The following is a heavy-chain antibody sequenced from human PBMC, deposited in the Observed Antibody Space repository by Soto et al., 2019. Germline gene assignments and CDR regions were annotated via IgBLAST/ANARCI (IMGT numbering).Heavy chain of an antibody. J-gene: IGHJ6*03. V-gene: IGHV3-23*01. Sequence: GGSLRLSCAASGFTFSSYAMSWVRQAPGKGLEWVSAISGSGGSTYYADSVKGRFTISRDNSKNTLYLQMNSLRAEDTAVYYCAKDYDFWSGYYEHYYYMDVWGKGTTVTVSS. CDR3: AKDYDFWSGYYEHYYYMDV. CDR1: GFTFSSYA. CDR2: ISGSGGST. D-gene: IGHD3-3*01.